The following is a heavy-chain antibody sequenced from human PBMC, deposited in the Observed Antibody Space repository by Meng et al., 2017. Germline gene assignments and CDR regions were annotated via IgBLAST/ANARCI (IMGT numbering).Heavy chain of an antibody. D-gene: IGHD2-21*02. CDR2: IISSSSYI. Sequence: VQLLASVGVRSIPGGAQRPHRATSGITFSSYIMNWVRQAPGKGLESVSSIISSSSYIYYADSVKGRFTISRDNAKYSLYLQMNSLRAEDTAVYYCARDWRYCGGDCYPNWFDPWGQGTLVTVSS. CDR3: ARDWRYCGGDCYPNWFDP. CDR1: GITFSSYI. J-gene: IGHJ5*02. V-gene: IGHV3-21*01.